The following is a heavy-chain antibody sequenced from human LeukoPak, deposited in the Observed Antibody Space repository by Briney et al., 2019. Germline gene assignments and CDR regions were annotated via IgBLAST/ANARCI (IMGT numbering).Heavy chain of an antibody. CDR1: VGTFSSYA. CDR3: ARGAEIAVAGFFDY. Sequence: SVKVSCKACVGTFSSYAISWVRQAPGQGLEWMGGIIPIFGTANYAQKFQGRVTITADESTSTAYMELSSLRSEDTAVYYCARGAEIAVAGFFDYWGQGTLVTVSS. D-gene: IGHD6-19*01. CDR2: IIPIFGTA. V-gene: IGHV1-69*01. J-gene: IGHJ4*02.